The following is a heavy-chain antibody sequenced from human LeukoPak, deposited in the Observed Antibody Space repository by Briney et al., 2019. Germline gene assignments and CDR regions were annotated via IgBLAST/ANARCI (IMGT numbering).Heavy chain of an antibody. CDR3: ARMGYSYGYGRYYYYGMDV. CDR2: INSDESST. J-gene: IGHJ6*02. V-gene: IGHV3-74*01. CDR1: GFTFSSYW. D-gene: IGHD5-18*01. Sequence: PGGSLRLSCAASGFTFSSYWMHWVRQAPGKGLVWVSRINSDESSTSYGDTVKGRFTISRDNAKNTLYLQMNSLRAEDTAVYYCARMGYSYGYGRYYYYGMDVWGQGTTVTVSS.